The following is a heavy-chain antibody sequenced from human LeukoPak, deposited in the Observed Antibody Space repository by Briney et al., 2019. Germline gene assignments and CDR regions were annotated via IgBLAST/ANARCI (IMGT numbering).Heavy chain of an antibody. V-gene: IGHV4-59*01. Sequence: SETLSLTCTVSGGSISSYYWSWIRQPPGKGLEWVGYIYYSGSTNYNPSLKSRGTISVDTSKNQFSLQLSSVTAADTAVYYCARDRSGGTDYWGQGTLVTVSS. J-gene: IGHJ4*02. CDR1: GGSISSYY. D-gene: IGHD2-15*01. CDR3: ARDRSGGTDY. CDR2: IYYSGST.